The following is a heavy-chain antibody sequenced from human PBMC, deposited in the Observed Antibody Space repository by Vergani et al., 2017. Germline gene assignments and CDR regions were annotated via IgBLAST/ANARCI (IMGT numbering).Heavy chain of an antibody. CDR1: GESIRSGSNY. D-gene: IGHD2-15*01. V-gene: IGHV4-61*02. J-gene: IGHJ4*02. CDR3: ARSRPYCTSGSCPAI. CDR2: IHTGGST. Sequence: QVKLQESGPGLLKPSQTLSLTCTVSGESIRSGSNYWGWIRQPAGKGPDWIGHIHTGGSTDLNPSFKSRVSISVDTSKSQFSLKLNSVTVADTAVYYCARSRPYCTSGSCPAIWGQGTLVTVSS.